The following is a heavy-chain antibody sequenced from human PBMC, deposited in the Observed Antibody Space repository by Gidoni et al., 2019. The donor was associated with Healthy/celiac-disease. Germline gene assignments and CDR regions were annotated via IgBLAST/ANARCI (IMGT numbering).Heavy chain of an antibody. CDR2: IDPSDSYT. CDR1: GYSFTSYW. CDR3: ARLPQALNYDYVWGSYREYNWFDP. D-gene: IGHD3-16*02. J-gene: IGHJ5*02. V-gene: IGHV5-10-1*03. Sequence: EVQLVQSGAEVKKPGESLRISCKGSGYSFTSYWISWVRQMPGKGLEWMGRIDPSDSYTNYSPSFQGHVTISADKSISTAYLQWSSLKASDTAMYYCARLPQALNYDYVWGSYREYNWFDPWGQGTLVTVSS.